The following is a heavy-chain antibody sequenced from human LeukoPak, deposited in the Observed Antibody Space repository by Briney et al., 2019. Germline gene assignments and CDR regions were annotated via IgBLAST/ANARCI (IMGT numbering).Heavy chain of an antibody. CDR3: ATLGEDNSDIPFDY. CDR1: GYTFTGYY. D-gene: IGHD3-16*01. J-gene: IGHJ4*02. Sequence: ASVKVSCKASGYTFTGYYIHWVRQAPGQGLEWMGRINPNSGGTDYAQKFQGKVTMTRDTSISTAYMELYRLRSDDTAVYCCATLGEDNSDIPFDYWGQGTLVTVSS. V-gene: IGHV1-2*06. CDR2: INPNSGGT.